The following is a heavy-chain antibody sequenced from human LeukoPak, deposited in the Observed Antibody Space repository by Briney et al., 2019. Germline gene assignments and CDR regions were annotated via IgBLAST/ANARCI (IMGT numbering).Heavy chain of an antibody. V-gene: IGHV3-74*01. CDR2: INSDGSSI. Sequence: PGGSLRLSCAASGFTISSHWMHWVRQGPGKGLVWVPRINSDGSSINYGDSVKGRFTISRDNAKNTLYLQMNCLRAEDTAVYYCARENTTMVESSRLDSWGQGTLVTVSS. D-gene: IGHD5-18*01. J-gene: IGHJ4*02. CDR1: GFTISSHW. CDR3: ARENTTMVESSRLDS.